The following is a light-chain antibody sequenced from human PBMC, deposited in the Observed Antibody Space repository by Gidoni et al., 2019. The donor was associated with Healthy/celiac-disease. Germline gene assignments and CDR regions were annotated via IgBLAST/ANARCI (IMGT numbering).Light chain of an antibody. CDR3: SSYAGSNIFNV. V-gene: IGLV2-8*01. Sequence: QSALTQPPSASGSPGQSVTISCTGTSSDVGGYNYVSWYPQHPGKAPKLMIYEVSKRPSGVPFRFSGSKSGNTASLTVSGLQAEDGSYYYCSSYAGSNIFNVFGTGTKVTVL. CDR2: EVS. CDR1: SSDVGGYNY. J-gene: IGLJ1*01.